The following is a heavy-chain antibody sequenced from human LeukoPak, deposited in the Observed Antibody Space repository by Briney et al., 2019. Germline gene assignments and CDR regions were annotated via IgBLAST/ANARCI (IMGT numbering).Heavy chain of an antibody. Sequence: SETLSLTCAVYGGSFSGYYWSWIRQPPGKGLEWIGYIYYSGSTNYNPSLKSRVTISVDTSKNQFSLKLSSVTAADTAVYYCARGGIAAAGTANYYYYYYMDAWGKGTTVTISS. D-gene: IGHD6-13*01. V-gene: IGHV4-59*01. CDR2: IYYSGST. CDR1: GGSFSGYY. J-gene: IGHJ6*03. CDR3: ARGGIAAAGTANYYYYYYMDA.